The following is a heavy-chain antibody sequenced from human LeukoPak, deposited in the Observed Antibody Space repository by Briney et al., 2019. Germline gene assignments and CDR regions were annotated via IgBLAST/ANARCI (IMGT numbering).Heavy chain of an antibody. CDR2: INPSGST. CDR3: VRGSGVYCDGDCYYY. V-gene: IGHV4-34*01. Sequence: SETLSLTCTVFGGSFSGYYWGWIRQPPDKGLEWIGEINPSGSTNYNPSLKTRVTISTDTSKNHFSLNLNSVTAADTGVYYCVRGSGVYCDGDCYYYWGQGTLVTVSS. CDR1: GGSFSGYY. D-gene: IGHD2-21*02. J-gene: IGHJ4*02.